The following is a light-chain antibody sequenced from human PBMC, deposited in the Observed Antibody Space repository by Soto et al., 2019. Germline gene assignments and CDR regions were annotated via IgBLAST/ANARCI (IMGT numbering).Light chain of an antibody. CDR3: QQRSNGQLT. V-gene: IGKV3-11*01. CDR1: QSVSSY. J-gene: IGKJ4*01. Sequence: EIVLTQSPATLSLSPGERATLSCRASQSVSSYLAWYQQKPGQAPRLLLYDASNRATGIPARFSGSGSGTDFTLTISSLEPEDVAVYYRQQRSNGQLTFGGGTQVEIK. CDR2: DAS.